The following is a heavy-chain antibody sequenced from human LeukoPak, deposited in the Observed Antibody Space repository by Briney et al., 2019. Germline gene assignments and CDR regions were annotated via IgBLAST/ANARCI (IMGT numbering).Heavy chain of an antibody. D-gene: IGHD6-13*01. CDR1: GGSISSYY. Sequence: SETLSLTCAVSGGSISSYYWSWIRQPPGEGLEWIGYISYSGSTNYNPSLKSRVTISVDTSKNQFSLKLSSVTAADTAVYYCARDTFPPMYSSSWDSPGDFDYWGQGTLVTVSS. CDR2: ISYSGST. J-gene: IGHJ4*02. V-gene: IGHV4-59*12. CDR3: ARDTFPPMYSSSWDSPGDFDY.